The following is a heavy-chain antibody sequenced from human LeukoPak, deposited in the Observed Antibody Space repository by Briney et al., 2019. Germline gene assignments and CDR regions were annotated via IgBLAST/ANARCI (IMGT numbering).Heavy chain of an antibody. CDR3: ARRVATKPKYCFDN. CDR1: GGSISGSSYY. V-gene: IGHV4-39*01. J-gene: IGHJ4*02. Sequence: SETLSLTCTVSGGSISGSSYYWGWTRQPPGKGLEWIGSIYYSGRTYYNPSLKSRVTISVDTSKNQFSLKLSSVTAADTAVYYCARRVATKPKYCFDNWGLGTLVTVS. CDR2: IYYSGRT. D-gene: IGHD2-21*02.